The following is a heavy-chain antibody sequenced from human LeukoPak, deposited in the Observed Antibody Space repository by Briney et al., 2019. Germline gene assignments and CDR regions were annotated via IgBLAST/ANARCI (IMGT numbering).Heavy chain of an antibody. V-gene: IGHV4-39*01. J-gene: IGHJ4*02. CDR3: ARPHCSGGSCRIDY. CDR2: IYYSGST. Sequence: SETLSLTCTVSGGSISSSSYYWGWIRQPPGKGLEWIGSIYYSGSTYYNPSLKSRVTISVDTSKNQFSLKLSSVTAADTAVYYCARPHCSGGSCRIDYWGQGTLVTVSS. D-gene: IGHD2-15*01. CDR1: GGSISSSSYY.